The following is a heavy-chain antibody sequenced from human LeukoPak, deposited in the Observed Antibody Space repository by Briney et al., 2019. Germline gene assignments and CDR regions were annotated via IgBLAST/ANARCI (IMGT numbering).Heavy chain of an antibody. V-gene: IGHV3-21*01. D-gene: IGHD6-19*01. CDR1: GFIFTNYF. Sequence: GGSLRLSCAASGFIFTNYFMSWVRQAPGKGLEWVSSISSSSSYIYYADSVKGRFTISRDNAKNSLYLQMNSLRAEDTAVYYCARGWGSGWKYFDYWGQGTLVTVSS. CDR3: ARGWGSGWKYFDY. CDR2: ISSSSSYI. J-gene: IGHJ4*02.